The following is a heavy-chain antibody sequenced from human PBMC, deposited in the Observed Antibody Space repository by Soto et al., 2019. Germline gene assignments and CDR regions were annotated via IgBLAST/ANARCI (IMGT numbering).Heavy chain of an antibody. D-gene: IGHD3-10*01. V-gene: IGHV1-18*01. CDR1: GYTFTSYG. CDR3: ARYRSSGSYPSTRYYYYGMDV. CDR2: ISAYNGNT. J-gene: IGHJ6*02. Sequence: ASVKVSCKASGYTFTSYGISWVRQAPGQGLEWMGWISAYNGNTNYAQKLQGRVTMTTDTSTSTAYMELRSLRSDDTAVYYCARYRSSGSYPSTRYYYYGMDVWGQGTTVTVSS.